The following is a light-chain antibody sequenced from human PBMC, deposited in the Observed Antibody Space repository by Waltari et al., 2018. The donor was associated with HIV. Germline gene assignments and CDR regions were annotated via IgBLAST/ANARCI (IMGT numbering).Light chain of an antibody. Sequence: ETVLTQSPATLSLSPGDRATLSCRASQSVSSYLAWYQQKPGQAPRLLIYEASNRATGVPARFSGSGSGTDFTLTISSLEPEDFAVYYCQQRTNWPPGFTFGPGTTVDMK. CDR1: QSVSSY. CDR2: EAS. J-gene: IGKJ3*01. CDR3: QQRTNWPPGFT. V-gene: IGKV3-11*01.